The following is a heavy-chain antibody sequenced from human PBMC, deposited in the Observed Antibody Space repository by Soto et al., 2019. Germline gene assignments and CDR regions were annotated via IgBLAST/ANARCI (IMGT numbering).Heavy chain of an antibody. CDR2: IYHSGST. CDR1: GGSISSGGYS. Sequence: PSETLSLTCAVSGGSISSGGYSWSWIRQPPGKGLEWIGYIYHSGSTYYNPSLKSRVTTSVDRSKNQFSLKLSSVTAADTSVYYCARDSGSGSYQGDHWFDPWGQGTLVTVSS. D-gene: IGHD1-26*01. V-gene: IGHV4-30-2*01. CDR3: ARDSGSGSYQGDHWFDP. J-gene: IGHJ5*02.